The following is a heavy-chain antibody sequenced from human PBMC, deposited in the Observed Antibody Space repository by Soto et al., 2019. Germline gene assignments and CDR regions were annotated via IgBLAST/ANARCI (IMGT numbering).Heavy chain of an antibody. D-gene: IGHD2-21*02. CDR2: INHSGST. CDR1: GGSFSGYY. Sequence: SETLSLTCAVYGGSFSGYYWSWIRQPQGKGLEWIGEINHSGSTNYNPSLKSRVTISVDTSKNQFSLKLSSVTAADTAVYYCARGGNWMTAPKRDSYWFDPWGQGTLVTVSS. J-gene: IGHJ5*02. CDR3: ARGGNWMTAPKRDSYWFDP. V-gene: IGHV4-34*01.